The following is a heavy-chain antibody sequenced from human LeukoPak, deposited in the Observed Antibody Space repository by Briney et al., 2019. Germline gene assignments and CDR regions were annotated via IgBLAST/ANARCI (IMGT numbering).Heavy chain of an antibody. CDR1: GFTFSSYW. D-gene: IGHD6-19*01. CDR2: IKQDGSEK. J-gene: IGHJ4*02. V-gene: IGHV3-7*03. Sequence: GGSLRLSRVASGFTFSSYWMTWVRQAPGKGLEWVANIKQDGSEKYYVDSVKGRFTISRDNAKNSLHLQMNSLRAEDTAVYYCARENDSGWSGPFDYWGQGALVTVSS. CDR3: ARENDSGWSGPFDY.